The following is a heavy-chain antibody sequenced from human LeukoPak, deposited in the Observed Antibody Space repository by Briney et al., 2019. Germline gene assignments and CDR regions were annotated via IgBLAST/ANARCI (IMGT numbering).Heavy chain of an antibody. Sequence: GASVKVSCKASGYTFTSYGISWVRQAPGQGLEWMGWISAYNGNTNYAQKLQGRVTMTTDTSTSTAYMELRSLRSDDTAVYYCARGTSPVGSSGSSVSDYWGQGTLVTVSS. D-gene: IGHD3-22*01. CDR2: ISAYNGNT. CDR3: ARGTSPVGSSGSSVSDY. J-gene: IGHJ4*02. V-gene: IGHV1-18*01. CDR1: GYTFTSYG.